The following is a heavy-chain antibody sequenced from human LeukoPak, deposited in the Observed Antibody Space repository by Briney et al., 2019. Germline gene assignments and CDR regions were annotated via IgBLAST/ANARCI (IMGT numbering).Heavy chain of an antibody. CDR2: ISSSGGTI. CDR1: GFTFSNYE. J-gene: IGHJ4*02. Sequence: PGGSLRLSCAASGFTFSNYEMNWVRQAPGKGLEWVSYISSSGGTIYYADFVKGRFSVSRDNVKNSLFLQMNSLRAEDTAVYYCAKYYDILTGYYNVRYFDSWGQGTLVTVSS. CDR3: AKYYDILTGYYNVRYFDS. V-gene: IGHV3-48*03. D-gene: IGHD3-9*01.